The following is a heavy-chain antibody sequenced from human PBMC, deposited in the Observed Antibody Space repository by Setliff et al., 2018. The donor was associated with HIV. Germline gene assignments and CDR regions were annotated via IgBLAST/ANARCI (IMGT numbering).Heavy chain of an antibody. V-gene: IGHV5-51*01. CDR2: IYPGDSDT. D-gene: IGHD2-21*02. Sequence: PGESLKISCKGSGYYFTSYWIGWVRQMPGKGLEWMGIIYPGDSDTRISPSFQAQVTISADKSINTAYLQWSSLKASDTAMYYCARHVLVTRDVRYFDYWGQGTLVTVSS. CDR1: GYYFTSYW. J-gene: IGHJ4*02. CDR3: ARHVLVTRDVRYFDY.